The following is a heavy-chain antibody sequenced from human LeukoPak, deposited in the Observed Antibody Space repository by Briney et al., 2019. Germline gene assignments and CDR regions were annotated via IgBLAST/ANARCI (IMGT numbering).Heavy chain of an antibody. CDR3: ARQGDSSWLNKFDL. Sequence: GESLKISCKGSGYSFTSHWIGWVRQTPGKGLEWIGIIYPGDSDTKYTPSFQGQVTISADKSIGTAYLQWSSVKASDTAIYYCARQGDSSWLNKFDLWGQGTLVSVSS. J-gene: IGHJ5*02. D-gene: IGHD3-22*01. CDR2: IYPGDSDT. CDR1: GYSFTSHW. V-gene: IGHV5-51*01.